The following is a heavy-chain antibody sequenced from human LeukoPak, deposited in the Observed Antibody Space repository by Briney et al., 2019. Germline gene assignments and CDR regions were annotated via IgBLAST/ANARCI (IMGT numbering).Heavy chain of an antibody. J-gene: IGHJ4*02. V-gene: IGHV3-21*01. D-gene: IGHD3-22*01. CDR3: ARGIGYYDSSGYELDY. CDR2: ISSSSSYI. Sequence: GGSLRLSCAASGFTFSSYAMSWVRQAPGKGLEWVSSISSSSSYIYYADSVKGRFTISRDNAKNSLYLQMNSLRAEDTAVYYCARGIGYYDSSGYELDYWGQGTLVTVSS. CDR1: GFTFSSYA.